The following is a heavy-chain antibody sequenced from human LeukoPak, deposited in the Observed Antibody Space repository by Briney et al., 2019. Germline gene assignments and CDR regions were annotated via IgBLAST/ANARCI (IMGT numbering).Heavy chain of an antibody. Sequence: GESLKISCKGSGYSFTSYWISWVRQMPGKGLEWMGRIDPSDSYTNYSPSFQGYVTISADKSISTAYLQWSSLKASDTAMYYCASLRAYYDSSGYQNWGQGTLVTVSS. D-gene: IGHD3-22*01. J-gene: IGHJ4*02. CDR3: ASLRAYYDSSGYQN. CDR2: IDPSDSYT. V-gene: IGHV5-10-1*01. CDR1: GYSFTSYW.